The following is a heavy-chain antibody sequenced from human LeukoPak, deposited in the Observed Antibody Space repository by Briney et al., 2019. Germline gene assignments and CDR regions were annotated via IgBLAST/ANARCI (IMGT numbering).Heavy chain of an antibody. D-gene: IGHD2-2*01. Sequence: ASVKVSCKASGYTFTSYGISWVRQAPGQGLEWMGWISAYNGNTNYAQKLQGRVTMTTDTSTSTAYMELRSLRSDDTAVYYCASDCSSTSCYPNWFDPWGQGTVFTVSS. J-gene: IGHJ5*02. CDR3: ASDCSSTSCYPNWFDP. CDR1: GYTFTSYG. CDR2: ISAYNGNT. V-gene: IGHV1-18*01.